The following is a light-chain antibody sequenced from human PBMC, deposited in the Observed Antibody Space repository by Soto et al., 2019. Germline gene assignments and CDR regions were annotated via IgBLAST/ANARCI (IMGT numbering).Light chain of an antibody. CDR2: DAS. V-gene: IGKV1-5*01. CDR1: QSIVRW. CDR3: QQSYSTPPWT. J-gene: IGKJ1*01. Sequence: DIQMTQSPSTLSASLGXRXXXXXLXSQSIVRWLAWYQQKPGKAPKLLIYDASSLQRGVPSRFSGSGSGTEFTLTISSLQPEDFATYFCQQSYSTPPWTFGQGTKVDIK.